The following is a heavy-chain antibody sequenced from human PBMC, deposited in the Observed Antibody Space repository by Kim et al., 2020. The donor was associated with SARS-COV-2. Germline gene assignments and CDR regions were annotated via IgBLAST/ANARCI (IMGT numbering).Heavy chain of an antibody. CDR3: VRQDLVTPFDY. CDR2: ISYDGSKK. D-gene: IGHD2-21*02. CDR1: GFTFSSYA. V-gene: IGHV3-30*04. Sequence: GGSLRLSCAASGFTFSSYAMHWVRQAPGKGLEWVAVISYDGSKKYYADSVKGRFTISRDNSKNTLYLQMNSLRAEDTAVYYCVRQDLVTPFDYWVQATLVTLSS. J-gene: IGHJ4*02.